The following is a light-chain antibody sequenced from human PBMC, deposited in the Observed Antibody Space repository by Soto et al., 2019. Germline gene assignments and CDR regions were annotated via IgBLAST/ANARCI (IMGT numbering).Light chain of an antibody. CDR3: LLYYSRARA. CDR1: TGAVTSGHF. V-gene: IGLV7-46*01. CDR2: DTS. Sequence: QAVVTQEPSLTVSPGGTVTLTCGSSTGAVTSGHFPYWFQQKPGQAPRTLISDTSNKHSWTPARFSGSLLGGKAALTLSGAQPEDEAEYYCLLYYSRARAFGGGTKVTVL. J-gene: IGLJ3*02.